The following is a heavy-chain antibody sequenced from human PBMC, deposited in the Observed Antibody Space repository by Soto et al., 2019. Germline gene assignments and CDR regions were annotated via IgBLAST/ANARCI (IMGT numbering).Heavy chain of an antibody. CDR1: GFSLRRTGEG. CDR2: IYWDDDK. D-gene: IGHD4-4*01. J-gene: IGHJ4*02. Sequence: QITLKESGPSLVKPTQTLTLTCTFSGFSLRRTGEGVGWIRQSPGKALEWLALIYWDDDKRYSPSLKSRLTITKDTSKNQVVLTLTNTVPVDTATYYCALARYSNFDYWGQGTLVTVSS. CDR3: ALARYSNFDY. V-gene: IGHV2-5*02.